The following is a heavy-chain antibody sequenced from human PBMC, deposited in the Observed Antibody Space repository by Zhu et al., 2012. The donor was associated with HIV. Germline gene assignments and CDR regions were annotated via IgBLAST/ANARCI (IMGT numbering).Heavy chain of an antibody. CDR1: GGSISTYY. J-gene: IGHJ2*01. Sequence: QVQLQESGPGLVKPSETLSLICSVSGGSISTYYWSWIRQPPGKGLEWIGYVYYSGSTNYNPSLKSRVTILVDTSKNQFSLKMSSVTAADTAVYYCARDLAVAGMWYLITWGRGTRGHCLL. CDR2: VYYSGST. CDR3: ARDLAVAGMWYLIT. V-gene: IGHV4-59*01. D-gene: IGHD6-19*01.